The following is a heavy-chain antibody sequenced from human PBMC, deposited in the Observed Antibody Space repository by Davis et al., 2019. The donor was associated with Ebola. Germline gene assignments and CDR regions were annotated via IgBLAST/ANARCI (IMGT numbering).Heavy chain of an antibody. D-gene: IGHD1-26*01. CDR1: GYTFTSYA. Sequence: AASVKVSCKASGYTFTSYAMHWVRQAPGQRLEWMGWINAGNGNTKYSQKFQGRVTITRDTSASTAYMELSSLRSEDTAVYYCAMNARGRYYYYIDYWGQGTLVTDSS. CDR3: AMNARGRYYYYIDY. V-gene: IGHV1-3*01. J-gene: IGHJ4*02. CDR2: INAGNGNT.